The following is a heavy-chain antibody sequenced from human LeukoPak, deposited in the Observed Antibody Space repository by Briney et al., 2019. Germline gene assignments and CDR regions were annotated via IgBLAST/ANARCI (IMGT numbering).Heavy chain of an antibody. Sequence: PGGSLRLSCEGSGFTFSGYAMHWVRQAPGKGLEWVAVISYDGNNKYYAESVKGRFTISRDNSKNTLCLQMNSLRAEDTAVYYCATGGGNDYTYPRDYWGRGTLVTVSS. V-gene: IGHV3-30*04. CDR2: ISYDGNNK. J-gene: IGHJ4*02. D-gene: IGHD3-16*01. CDR1: GFTFSGYA. CDR3: ATGGGNDYTYPRDY.